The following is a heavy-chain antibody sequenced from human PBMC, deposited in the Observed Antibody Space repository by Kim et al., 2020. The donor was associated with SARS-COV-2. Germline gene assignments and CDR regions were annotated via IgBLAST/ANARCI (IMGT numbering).Heavy chain of an antibody. D-gene: IGHD2-15*01. CDR1: GVSIGNASYY. CDR3: ARGKGGGYNWFDP. V-gene: IGHV4-31*03. J-gene: IGHJ5*02. CDR2: IYNTGST. Sequence: SETLSLTCSVSGVSIGNASYYWSWLRQHPEKGLEWIGYIYNTGSTYYNPSLKSRLNISVDTSKNQFSLKLGSVTAADTAVYYCARGKGGGYNWFDPWGQATLVTASS.